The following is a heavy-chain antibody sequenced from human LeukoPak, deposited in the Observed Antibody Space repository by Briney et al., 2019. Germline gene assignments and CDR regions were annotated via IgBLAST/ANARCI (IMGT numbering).Heavy chain of an antibody. CDR3: ARDRDSSWYFGP. CDR2: INPNSGGT. V-gene: IGHV1-2*02. Sequence: ASVKVSCKASGYTFTGYYMHWVRQAPGQGLEWMGWINPNSGGTNYAQKFQGRVTMTRDTSISTAYMELSRLRSDDTAVYYCARDRDSSWYFGPWGQGTLVTVSS. D-gene: IGHD6-13*01. CDR1: GYTFTGYY. J-gene: IGHJ5*02.